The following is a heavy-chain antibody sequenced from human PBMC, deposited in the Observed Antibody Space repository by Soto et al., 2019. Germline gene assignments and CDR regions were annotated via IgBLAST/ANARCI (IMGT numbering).Heavy chain of an antibody. D-gene: IGHD1-26*01. J-gene: IGHJ5*02. CDR2: INPNSGGT. CDR3: GRDGVGATPLGWFDP. Sequence: ASVKVSCKASGYTFTGYYMHWVRQAPGQGLEWMGWINPNSGGTNYAQKFQGWVTMTRDTSISTAYMELSRLRSDDTAVYYCGRDGVGATPLGWFDPWGQGSLVTVSS. CDR1: GYTFTGYY. V-gene: IGHV1-2*04.